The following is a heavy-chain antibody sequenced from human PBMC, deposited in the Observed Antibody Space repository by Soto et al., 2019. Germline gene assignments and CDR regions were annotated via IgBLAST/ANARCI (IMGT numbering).Heavy chain of an antibody. CDR3: ARDFHMNGYDLGWLDP. CDR1: GGSVSSAGYY. Sequence: QVQLQESGPGLVKPSETLSLTCTVSGGSVSSAGYYWSWIRQPPGKGLEWIGYISHSGSIKYNLSLKRRLTISADTSKHHFPLKLSSVTAADTAVYYCARDFHMNGYDLGWLDPWGQGTLVTVSS. V-gene: IGHV4-61*08. CDR2: ISHSGSI. D-gene: IGHD5-12*01. J-gene: IGHJ5*02.